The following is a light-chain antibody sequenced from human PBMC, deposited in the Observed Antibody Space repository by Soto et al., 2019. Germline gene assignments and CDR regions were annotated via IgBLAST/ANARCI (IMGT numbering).Light chain of an antibody. Sequence: EIVLTHSPCTLSLSPVERATLSCRASQSVSSSYLAWYQQKPGQAPRLLIYGASTRATGIPARFSGSGSGTEFTLTISSLQSEDFAVYYCQQYNNWPLWTFGQGTKVDIK. V-gene: IGKV3-15*01. J-gene: IGKJ1*01. CDR1: QSVSSSY. CDR3: QQYNNWPLWT. CDR2: GAS.